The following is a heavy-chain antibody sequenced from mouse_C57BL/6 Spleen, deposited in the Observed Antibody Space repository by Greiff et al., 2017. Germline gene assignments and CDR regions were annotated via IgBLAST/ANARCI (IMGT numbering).Heavy chain of an antibody. Sequence: EVHLVESGEGLVKPGGSLKLSCAASGFTFSSYAMSWVRQTPEKRLEWVAYISSGGDYIYYADTVKGRFTISRDHARNTLYLQLSSLKSEDTAMYYCTRADYYGSSYVSYWYFDVWGTGTTVTVSS. V-gene: IGHV5-9-1*02. J-gene: IGHJ1*03. CDR1: GFTFSSYA. CDR2: ISSGGDYI. D-gene: IGHD1-1*01. CDR3: TRADYYGSSYVSYWYFDV.